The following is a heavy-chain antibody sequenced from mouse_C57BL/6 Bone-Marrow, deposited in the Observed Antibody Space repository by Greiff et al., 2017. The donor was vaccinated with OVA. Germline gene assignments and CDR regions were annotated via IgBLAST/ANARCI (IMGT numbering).Heavy chain of an antibody. CDR2: ISSKSNNYAT. V-gene: IGHV10-1*01. CDR1: GFSFNTYA. D-gene: IGHD2-1*01. J-gene: IGHJ4*01. Sequence: EVMLVESGGGLVQPKGSLKLSCAASGFSFNTYAMNWVRQAPGTGLEWVARISSKSNNYATYYAASVKASFTISRAASESKLELQMNNLKTEDTAMYYCVRGDLLWSYAMDYWGQGTSVTVSS. CDR3: VRGDLLWSYAMDY.